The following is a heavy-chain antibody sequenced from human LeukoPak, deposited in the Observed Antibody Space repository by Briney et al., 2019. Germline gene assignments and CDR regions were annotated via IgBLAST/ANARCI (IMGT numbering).Heavy chain of an antibody. V-gene: IGHV4-34*01. Sequence: SETLSLTCAVYGGSFSGYYWRWIRQPPGKGLEWVGEINHSGNNNFNPDLTGRVNILVDTSKNQFSLKLSSVTAADTAVYYCARFPPYGGIFGDYWGEGTLVTVSS. CDR1: GGSFSGYY. CDR3: ARFPPYGGIFGDY. J-gene: IGHJ4*02. CDR2: INHSGNN. D-gene: IGHD4-23*01.